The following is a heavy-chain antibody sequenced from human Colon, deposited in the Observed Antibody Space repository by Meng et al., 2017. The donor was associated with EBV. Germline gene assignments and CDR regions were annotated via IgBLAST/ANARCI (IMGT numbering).Heavy chain of an antibody. CDR3: ARRRGGSGRDC. V-gene: IGHV4-39*01. J-gene: IGHJ4*02. D-gene: IGHD3-10*01. CDR1: GGCISSSHYY. CDR2: IYHSGST. Sequence: LQLQASGPGLGKPSETLSLTCTGSGGCISSSHYYWGWVRQPPGKGLQWIGTIYHSGSTSYNPSLQSRVTMFVDTSKNQFSLMLTSVTATDTAVYYCARRRGGSGRDCWGRGTLVTVFS.